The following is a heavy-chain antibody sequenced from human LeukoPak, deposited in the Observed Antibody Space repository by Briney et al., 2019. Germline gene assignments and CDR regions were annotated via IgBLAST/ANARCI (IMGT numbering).Heavy chain of an antibody. D-gene: IGHD4-17*01. CDR2: ISSSSSYI. CDR1: GFTFSSYS. Sequence: NPGGSLRLSRAASGFTFSSYSMNWVRQAPGKGLEWVSSISSSSSYIYYADSVKGRFTISRDNAKNSLYLQMNSLRAEDTAVYYCARDEAGDYGSSDAFDIWGQGTMVTVSS. J-gene: IGHJ3*02. CDR3: ARDEAGDYGSSDAFDI. V-gene: IGHV3-21*01.